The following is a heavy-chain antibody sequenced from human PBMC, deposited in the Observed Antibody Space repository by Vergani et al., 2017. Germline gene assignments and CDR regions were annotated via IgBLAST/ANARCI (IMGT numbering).Heavy chain of an antibody. D-gene: IGHD4/OR15-4a*01. CDR1: GYTFISYW. Sequence: EVRLVQSGAEVKKPGESLRISCETSGYTFISYWIGCVCQMPGKGLEWMGNFYPVDSDARYSPSFQGQVTFSRDKSTQTAYLEWNSLKASDTAIYYCARRAKDDYLDYWGQGAMITVSS. J-gene: IGHJ4*02. CDR2: FYPVDSDA. CDR3: ARRAKDDYLDY. V-gene: IGHV5-51*01.